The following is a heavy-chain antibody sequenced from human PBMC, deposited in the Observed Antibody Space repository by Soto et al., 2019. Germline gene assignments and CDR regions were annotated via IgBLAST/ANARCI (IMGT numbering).Heavy chain of an antibody. CDR2: IIPVFGTA. J-gene: IGHJ5*01. CDR1: GGVFRNYA. D-gene: IGHD1-26*01. CDR3: ARDRWGSYSFDS. Sequence: QVQLGQSGAEVKKPGSSVKVSCKASGGVFRNYAINWARQSHGQGLEWMGGIIPVFGTADYPQKFQGRVTITADESTTTAYMELTSLKTEDTAVYFCARDRWGSYSFDSWGQGTLVPVAS. V-gene: IGHV1-69*01.